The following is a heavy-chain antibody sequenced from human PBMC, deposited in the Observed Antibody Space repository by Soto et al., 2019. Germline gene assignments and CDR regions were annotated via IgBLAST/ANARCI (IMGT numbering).Heavy chain of an antibody. Sequence: QVQLVQSGTEVKKPGSSVKVSCKASGGTFSSYAISWVRQAPGQGLEWLGGIIPVFGTAIDAEKFQGRVTIPADTSTSTVYMELSRLSSPDTAVYYCARTRSGSSHFHFDAWGQGTLVTVSS. J-gene: IGHJ4*02. CDR2: IIPVFGTA. CDR3: ARTRSGSSHFHFDA. CDR1: GGTFSSYA. D-gene: IGHD6-6*01. V-gene: IGHV1-69*06.